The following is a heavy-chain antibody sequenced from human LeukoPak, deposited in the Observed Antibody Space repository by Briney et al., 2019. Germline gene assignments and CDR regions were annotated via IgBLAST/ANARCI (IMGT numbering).Heavy chain of an antibody. CDR2: IYYSGTT. Sequence: SETLSLTCNVSGGSISSSSYYWGWVRQPRGTGRELRGNIYYSGTTYYNPSLKSRVTISVDTTKNKFSLKLSSVTAADTAVYYCARLTTVTPRTAFDIWGQGTLVTVSS. CDR1: GGSISSSSYY. J-gene: IGHJ3*02. V-gene: IGHV4-39*07. D-gene: IGHD4-17*01. CDR3: ARLTTVTPRTAFDI.